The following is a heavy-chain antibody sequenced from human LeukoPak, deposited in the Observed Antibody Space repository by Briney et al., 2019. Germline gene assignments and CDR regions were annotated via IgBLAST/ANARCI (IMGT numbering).Heavy chain of an antibody. V-gene: IGHV3-20*04. CDR3: ARATINNWASDF. J-gene: IGHJ4*02. Sequence: GGSLRLSCAASGFTGYGMSWVRQAPGKGLEWVSGINWNGGSTGYADSVRGRFTISRDSAKNYLYLQMTSLRAEDTAFYYCARATINNWASDFWGQGTLVTVSS. D-gene: IGHD1-1*01. CDR2: INWNGGST. CDR1: GFTGYG.